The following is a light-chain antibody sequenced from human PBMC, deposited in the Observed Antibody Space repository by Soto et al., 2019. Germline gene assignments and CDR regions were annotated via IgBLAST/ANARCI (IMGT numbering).Light chain of an antibody. V-gene: IGLV2-8*01. CDR2: EVS. Sequence: QSVLTQPPSASGSPGQSVTISCTGTSSDVGGYNYVSWYQQHPGKAPKLMIYEVSKRPSGVPDRFSGSKSGNTASLTVSGLQAADEDDYYCSSYAGSNNLIFGGGTKVTVL. CDR3: SSYAGSNNLI. J-gene: IGLJ2*01. CDR1: SSDVGGYNY.